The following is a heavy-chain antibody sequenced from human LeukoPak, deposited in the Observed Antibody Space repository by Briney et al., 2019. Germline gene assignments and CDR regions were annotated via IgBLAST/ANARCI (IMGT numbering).Heavy chain of an antibody. CDR3: ARMGQQLADY. J-gene: IGHJ4*02. Sequence: SETLSLTCAVYGGSFSGYYWSWIRQPPGKGLEWIGEINHSGSTNYNPSLKSRATISVDTSKSQFSLKLNSVTAADTAVYYCARMGQQLADYWGQGTLVTVST. CDR1: GGSFSGYY. CDR2: INHSGST. V-gene: IGHV4-34*01. D-gene: IGHD6-13*01.